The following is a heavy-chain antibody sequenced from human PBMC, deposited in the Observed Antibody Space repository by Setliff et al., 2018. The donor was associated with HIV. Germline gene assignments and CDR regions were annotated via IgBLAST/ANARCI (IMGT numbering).Heavy chain of an antibody. D-gene: IGHD5-18*01. CDR2: VDPSDSYT. CDR1: GYSFTSYW. V-gene: IGHV5-10-1*01. Sequence: PGESLKISCKGSGYSFTSYWISWVRQMPGKGLEWMGRVDPSDSYTNYSPSFQGHVTISADKSISTAYLQWSSLKASDTAMYYCARQDTAMVTGFDYWSQGTLVTVSS. CDR3: ARQDTAMVTGFDY. J-gene: IGHJ4*02.